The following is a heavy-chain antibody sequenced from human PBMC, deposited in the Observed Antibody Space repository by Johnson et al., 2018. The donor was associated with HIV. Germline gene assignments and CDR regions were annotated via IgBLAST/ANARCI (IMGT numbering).Heavy chain of an antibody. CDR2: INWNGGST. CDR3: ARSVGDGSGYDFDAFDI. J-gene: IGHJ3*02. Sequence: MLLVESGGGVVRPGGSLRLPCAASGFTFDDYGMSWVRQAPGKGLEWVSGINWNGGSTGYADSVKGRFTISRDNAKNSLYLQMNSLRAEDTALYYCARSVGDGSGYDFDAFDIWGQGTMVTVSS. CDR1: GFTFDDYG. D-gene: IGHD3-22*01. V-gene: IGHV3-20*04.